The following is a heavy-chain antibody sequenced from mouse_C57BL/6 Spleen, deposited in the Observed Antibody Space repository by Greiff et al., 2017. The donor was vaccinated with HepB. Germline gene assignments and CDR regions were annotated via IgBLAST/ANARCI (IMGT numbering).Heavy chain of an antibody. CDR3: ERGDGDYYVDWFAY. CDR2: IYPGDGDT. V-gene: IGHV1-82*01. Sequence: VKLQESGPELVKPGASVKISCKASGYAFSSSWMNWVKQRPGKGLEWIGRIYPGDGDTNYNGKFKGKATLTADKSSSPAYMQLSSLTSEDSAVYFCERGDGDYYVDWFAYWGQGTLVTVSA. CDR1: GYAFSSSW. J-gene: IGHJ3*01. D-gene: IGHD1-1*01.